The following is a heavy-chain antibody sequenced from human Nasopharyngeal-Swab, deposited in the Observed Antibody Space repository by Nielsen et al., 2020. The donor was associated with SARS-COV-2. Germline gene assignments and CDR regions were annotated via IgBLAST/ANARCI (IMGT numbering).Heavy chain of an antibody. CDR3: ARQRGSGSYWDHYYYAMDV. J-gene: IGHJ6*02. D-gene: IGHD3-10*01. Sequence: GSLRLSCTVSGGSISSSSYYWGWIRQPPGKGLEWIGSIYYSGIADYNPSLKSRVTISVDTSKNQFSLKLSSVTAADTAVYYCARQRGSGSYWDHYYYAMDVWGQGTTVTVSS. V-gene: IGHV4-39*01. CDR2: IYYSGIA. CDR1: GGSISSSSYY.